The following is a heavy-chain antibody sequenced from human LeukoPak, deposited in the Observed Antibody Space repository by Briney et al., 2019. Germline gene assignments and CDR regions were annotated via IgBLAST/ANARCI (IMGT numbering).Heavy chain of an antibody. V-gene: IGHV4-39*07. CDR1: GGSISSSSYY. CDR2: IYYGGSP. D-gene: IGHD3-22*01. CDR3: ARGSYDSSGSLGFDP. J-gene: IGHJ5*02. Sequence: PSETLSLTCTVSGGSISSSSYYWGWIRQPPGKGLEWIGSIYYGGSPYYNPSLKSRVTMSLDTSKNQFSLKLTSVTAADTATYYCARGSYDSSGSLGFDPWGQGTLVTVSS.